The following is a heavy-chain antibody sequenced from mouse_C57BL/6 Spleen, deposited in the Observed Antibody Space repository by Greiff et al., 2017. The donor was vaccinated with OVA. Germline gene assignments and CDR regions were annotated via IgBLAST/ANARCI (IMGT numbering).Heavy chain of an antibody. J-gene: IGHJ3*01. D-gene: IGHD3-1*01. CDR2: IWSGGST. Sequence: QVQLQQSGPGLVQPSQSLSITCTVSGFSLTSYGVHWVRQSPGKGLEWLGVIWSGGSTDYNAAFISRLSISKDNSKSQVFFNMNSLQADEAAKYYCDRSGGACGGDAWFAYWGQGTLVTVSA. V-gene: IGHV2-2*01. CDR3: DRSGGACGGDAWFAY. CDR1: GFSLTSYG.